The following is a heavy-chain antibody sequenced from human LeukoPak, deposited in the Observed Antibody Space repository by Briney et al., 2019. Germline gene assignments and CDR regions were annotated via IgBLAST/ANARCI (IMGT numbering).Heavy chain of an antibody. J-gene: IGHJ4*02. Sequence: SETLSLTCAVHGGSFSGYYWSWIRQPPGKGLEWIGEINHSGSTNYNPSLKSRVTISVDTSKNQFSLKLSSVTAADTAVYYCARSGYRAVDYWGQGTLVTVSS. V-gene: IGHV4-34*01. D-gene: IGHD5-24*01. CDR1: GGSFSGYY. CDR2: INHSGST. CDR3: ARSGYRAVDY.